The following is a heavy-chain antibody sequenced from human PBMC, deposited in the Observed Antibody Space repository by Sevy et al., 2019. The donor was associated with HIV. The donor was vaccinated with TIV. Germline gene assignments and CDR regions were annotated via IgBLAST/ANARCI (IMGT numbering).Heavy chain of an antibody. CDR3: TREYYDFWSGYYTFDY. J-gene: IGHJ4*02. Sequence: GGSLRLSCTASGFTFGDYAMSWFRQAPGKGLEWVGFIRSKAYDGTAVFAASVKGRFTISRDDSKSIAYLQMNSLKTEDTAVYYCTREYYDFWSGYYTFDYWGQRTLVTVSS. CDR2: IRSKAYDGTA. D-gene: IGHD3-3*01. CDR1: GFTFGDYA. V-gene: IGHV3-49*03.